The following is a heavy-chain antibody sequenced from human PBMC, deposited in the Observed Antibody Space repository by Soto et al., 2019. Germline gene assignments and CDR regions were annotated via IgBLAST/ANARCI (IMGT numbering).Heavy chain of an antibody. Sequence: QVQLVESGGGLVKPGGSLRLSCAASGFTFSDYYMSWIRQAPGKGLEWVSYISSSGSTIYYADSVKGRFTISRDNAKNSRYRQKQRLRAEDTAVYYGAATFVAAGVRHFDYWGQGTLVTVSS. CDR2: ISSSGSTI. D-gene: IGHD6-13*01. J-gene: IGHJ4*02. CDR1: GFTFSDYY. V-gene: IGHV3-11*01. CDR3: AATFVAAGVRHFDY.